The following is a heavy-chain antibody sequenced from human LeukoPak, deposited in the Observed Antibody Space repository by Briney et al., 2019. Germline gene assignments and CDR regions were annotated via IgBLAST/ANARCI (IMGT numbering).Heavy chain of an antibody. V-gene: IGHV1-2*02. J-gene: IGHJ6*02. CDR3: ATTQYYDFWSGYRDYYYGMDV. Sequence: ASVKVSCKASGYTFTGYYMHWVRQAPGQGLEWMGWINPNSGGTNYAQKFQGRATMTRDTSISTAYMELSRLRSDDTAVYYCATTQYYDFWSGYRDYYYGMDVWGQGTTVTVSS. CDR2: INPNSGGT. CDR1: GYTFTGYY. D-gene: IGHD3-3*01.